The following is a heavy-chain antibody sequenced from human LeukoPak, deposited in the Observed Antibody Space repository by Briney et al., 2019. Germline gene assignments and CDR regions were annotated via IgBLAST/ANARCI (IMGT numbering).Heavy chain of an antibody. CDR2: IRSSSTTI. CDR3: ARDSRSHCGTDACYGPYFDY. D-gene: IGHD2-2*01. J-gene: IGHJ4*02. CDR1: GFSFSAYS. V-gene: IGHV3-48*01. Sequence: GGSLRLSCEASGFSFSAYSMSWVRQAPGKGLERISYIRSSSTTIYYADSVKGRFSISRDNAENSMCLQRNSLRAENTAVYFCARDSRSHCGTDACYGPYFDYWGQGTLVAVSS.